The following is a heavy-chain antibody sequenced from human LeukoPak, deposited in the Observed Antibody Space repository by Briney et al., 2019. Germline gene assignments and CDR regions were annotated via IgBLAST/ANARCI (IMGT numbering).Heavy chain of an antibody. Sequence: VASAKVSCKASGYTFTSYDINWVRQATGQGLEWMGWMNSNSGNTGYAQKFQGRVAMTRDTSRSTAYMELSTLTSEDTAVYYCARVVGLTGYSSSWYSGYYYYMDVWGKGTTVTVSS. J-gene: IGHJ6*03. D-gene: IGHD6-13*01. CDR2: MNSNSGNT. V-gene: IGHV1-8*01. CDR1: GYTFTSYD. CDR3: ARVVGLTGYSSSWYSGYYYYMDV.